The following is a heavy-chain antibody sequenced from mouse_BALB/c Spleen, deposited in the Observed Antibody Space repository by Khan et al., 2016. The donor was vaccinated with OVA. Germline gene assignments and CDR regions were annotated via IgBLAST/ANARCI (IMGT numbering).Heavy chain of an antibody. V-gene: IGHV1S29*02. J-gene: IGHJ3*01. Sequence: VQLQQSGPELVKPGASVKISCKASGYTFTDYNMDWVKQRQGESLEWIGYIFPNTGDTGYNQKFKTKATLTVDVSSSTAYMELRSLTSEDSAVYFCSRSGYGSFGDWGQGTLVTVSA. CDR3: SRSGYGSFGD. CDR1: GYTFTDYN. CDR2: IFPNTGDT. D-gene: IGHD1-2*01.